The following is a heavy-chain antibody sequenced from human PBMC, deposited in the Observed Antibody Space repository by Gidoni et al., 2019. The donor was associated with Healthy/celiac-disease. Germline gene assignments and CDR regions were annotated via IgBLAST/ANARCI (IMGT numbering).Heavy chain of an antibody. CDR2: ISGSVGST. CDR1: GFTFSSYA. Sequence: EVQLLESGGGLVQPGVSLRLSCAASGFTFSSYAMSWVRQAPGKGLEWVSAISGSVGSTYYADAVKGRFTISRDNSKNTLYLQMNSLRAEDTAVYYCAKTSVVTAIRYFDYWGQGTLVTVSS. D-gene: IGHD2-21*02. CDR3: AKTSVVTAIRYFDY. J-gene: IGHJ4*02. V-gene: IGHV3-23*01.